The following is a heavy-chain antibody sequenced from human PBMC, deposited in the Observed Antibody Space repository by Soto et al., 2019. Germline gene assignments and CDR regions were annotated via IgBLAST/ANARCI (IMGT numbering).Heavy chain of an antibody. CDR1: GGSISSSNW. V-gene: IGHV4-4*02. D-gene: IGHD3-16*02. CDR3: ARVAYDYVWGSYRLFDY. J-gene: IGHJ4*02. CDR2: IYHSGST. Sequence: SETLSLTCAVSGGSISSSNWWSWVRQPPGKGLEWIGEIYHSGSTNYNPSLKSRVTISVGKSKNQFSLKLSSVTAADTAVYYCARVAYDYVWGSYRLFDYWGQGTLVTVSS.